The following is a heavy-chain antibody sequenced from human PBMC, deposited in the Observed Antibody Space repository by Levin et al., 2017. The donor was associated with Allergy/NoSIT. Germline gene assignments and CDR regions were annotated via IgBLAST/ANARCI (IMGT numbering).Heavy chain of an antibody. CDR1: GFTFSIYS. V-gene: IGHV3-48*01. CDR3: ATKAGYNGYAPFDY. Sequence: GGSLRLSCAASGFTFSIYSMNWVRQAPGKGLEWVSYIGSGSSTIYYADSVKGRFTVSRDNSKNTLYLQMNSLRVEDTAVYYCATKAGYNGYAPFDYWGQGTLVTVSS. J-gene: IGHJ4*02. D-gene: IGHD5-12*01. CDR2: IGSGSSTI.